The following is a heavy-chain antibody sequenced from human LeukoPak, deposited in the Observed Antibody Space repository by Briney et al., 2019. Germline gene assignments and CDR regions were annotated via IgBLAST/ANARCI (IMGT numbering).Heavy chain of an antibody. Sequence: ASVKVSCKASGYTFTGYYIHWVRQAPGQGLEWMGWLNPNSGVTDYAQKFQARVTMTRDTSISTAYMELTNLTSDDTAVYYCVTDILTGLDYWGQGTLVTVSS. D-gene: IGHD3-9*01. J-gene: IGHJ4*02. CDR3: VTDILTGLDY. CDR1: GYTFTGYY. CDR2: LNPNSGVT. V-gene: IGHV1-2*02.